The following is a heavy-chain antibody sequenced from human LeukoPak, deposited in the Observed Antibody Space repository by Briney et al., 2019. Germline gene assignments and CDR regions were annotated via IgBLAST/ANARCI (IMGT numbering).Heavy chain of an antibody. D-gene: IGHD2/OR15-2a*01. Sequence: SETLSLTCAVYGASFSDFHWTWIRQSPGKGLEWIGEINHNNYNPSLKSRFALSLDTSKTQISLNLTSVTAANTAVYYCARGRRAFYQTRGNRFYYYMDVWGKGTTVIVSS. V-gene: IGHV4-34*01. CDR2: INHN. CDR1: GASFSDFH. J-gene: IGHJ6*03. CDR3: ARGRRAFYQTRGNRFYYYMDV.